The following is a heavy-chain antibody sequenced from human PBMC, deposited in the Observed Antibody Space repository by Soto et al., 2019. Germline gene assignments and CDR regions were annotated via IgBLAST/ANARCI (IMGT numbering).Heavy chain of an antibody. CDR3: ARDGRAY. J-gene: IGHJ4*02. CDR2: MSYDGSNK. Sequence: QVQLVESGGGVVQPGRSLRLSCAASGFTFSSYAMHWVRRAPGKGLEWMAVMSYDGSNKYYADSVKGRFTISRDNSKNTLYMQMNSLRPEDTALYYCARDGRAYWGQGTLVIVSS. V-gene: IGHV3-30-3*01. CDR1: GFTFSSYA.